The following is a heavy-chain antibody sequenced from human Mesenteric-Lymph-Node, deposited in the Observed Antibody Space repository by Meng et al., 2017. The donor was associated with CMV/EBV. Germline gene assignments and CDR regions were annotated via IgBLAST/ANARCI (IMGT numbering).Heavy chain of an antibody. J-gene: IGHJ6*02. CDR2: TYYSGST. Sequence: SETLSLTCTVSGGSISSSSYYWGWIRQPPGKGLEWIGSTYYSGSTYYNPSLKSRVTISVDTSKNQFSLKLSSVTAADTAVYYCARDTTHYCSSTSCPGYGMDVWGQGTTVTVSS. CDR1: GGSISSSSYY. V-gene: IGHV4-39*07. D-gene: IGHD2-2*01. CDR3: ARDTTHYCSSTSCPGYGMDV.